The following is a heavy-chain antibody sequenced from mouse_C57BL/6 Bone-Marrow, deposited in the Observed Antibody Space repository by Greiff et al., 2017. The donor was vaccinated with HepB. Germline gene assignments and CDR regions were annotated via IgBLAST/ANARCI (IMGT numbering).Heavy chain of an antibody. CDR1: GFTFSSYA. CDR3: TRDYYGSPGWYFDV. CDR2: ISSGGDYT. Sequence: EVMLVESGEGLVKPGGSLKLSCAASGFTFSSYAMSWVRQTPEKRLEWVAYISSGGDYTYYADTVKGRFTISRDNARNTLYLQMSSLKSEDTAMYYCTRDYYGSPGWYFDVWGTGTTVTVSS. V-gene: IGHV5-9-1*02. J-gene: IGHJ1*03. D-gene: IGHD1-1*01.